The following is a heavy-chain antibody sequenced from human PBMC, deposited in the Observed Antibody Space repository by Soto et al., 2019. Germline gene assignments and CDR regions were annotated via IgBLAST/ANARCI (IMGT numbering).Heavy chain of an antibody. J-gene: IGHJ4*02. D-gene: IGHD6-13*01. V-gene: IGHV3-33*01. Sequence: GGSLRLSCATSGFIFNNYGMHWVRQAPGKGLEWVAVVWHDGKYKYYADSVRGRFTISRDKSNNTVFLQMDRLRAEDTAVYYCARDKAAAAKGVHFDYWGQGSLVTVSS. CDR1: GFIFNNYG. CDR2: VWHDGKYK. CDR3: ARDKAAAAKGVHFDY.